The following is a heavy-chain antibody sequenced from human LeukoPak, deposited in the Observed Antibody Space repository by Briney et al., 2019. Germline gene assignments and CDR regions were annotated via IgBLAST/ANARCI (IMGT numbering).Heavy chain of an antibody. CDR2: IGGSGAGT. V-gene: IGHV3-23*01. CDR1: GFTFSRTA. J-gene: IGHJ4*02. D-gene: IGHD4/OR15-4a*01. CDR3: AKDANYLRSGSFFIPFDY. Sequence: PGGSLRLSCAASGFTFSRTAMSWVRQAPGKGLQWVATIGGSGAGTYYAASLKGRFNISRDNSKNTLYLQMNSLRTEDTATYYCAKDANYLRSGSFFIPFDYWGQGTLVTV.